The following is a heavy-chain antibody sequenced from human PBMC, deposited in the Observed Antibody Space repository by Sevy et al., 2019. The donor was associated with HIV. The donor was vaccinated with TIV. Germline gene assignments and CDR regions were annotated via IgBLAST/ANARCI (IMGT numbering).Heavy chain of an antibody. Sequence: SETLSLTCTVSGGSISRGDYYWSWIRQHAGKCQEWIGYISNSGSTYYNPSLKSRVTISVDTSKNQFSLKLSSVTAADTAVYYCAREDRDIVYGMDVWGQGTTVTVSS. CDR3: AREDRDIVYGMDV. CDR1: GGSISRGDYY. D-gene: IGHD2-15*01. V-gene: IGHV4-31*03. J-gene: IGHJ6*02. CDR2: ISNSGST.